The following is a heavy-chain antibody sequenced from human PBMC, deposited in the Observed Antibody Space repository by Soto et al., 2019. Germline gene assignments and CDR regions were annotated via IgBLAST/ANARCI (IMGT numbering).Heavy chain of an antibody. D-gene: IGHD3-9*01. V-gene: IGHV3-30-3*01. CDR3: AGGLRYFDWLC. CDR1: GFTFSSYA. CDR2: ISYDGSNK. Sequence: QVQLVESGGGVVQPGRSLRLSCAASGFTFSSYAMHWVRQAPGKGLEWVAVISYDGSNKYYADSVKGRFTISRDNSKNTLYLQMNSLGAEDTAVYYCAGGLRYFDWLCWGQGTLVTVSS. J-gene: IGHJ4*02.